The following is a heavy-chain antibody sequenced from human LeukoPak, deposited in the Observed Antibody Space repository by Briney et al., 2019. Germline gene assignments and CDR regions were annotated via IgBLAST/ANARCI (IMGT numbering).Heavy chain of an antibody. CDR2: IKSKTDGGTT. V-gene: IGHV3-15*01. J-gene: IGHJ4*02. CDR1: GFTFSNAW. D-gene: IGHD3-22*01. CDR3: TTDRPLPSGYYPIDY. Sequence: PGGSLRLSCAASGFTFSNAWMSWVRQAPGKGLEWVGRIKSKTDGGTTDYAAPVKGRFTISRDDSKTTLYLQMNSLKTEDTAVYYCTTDRPLPSGYYPIDYWGQGTLVTVSS.